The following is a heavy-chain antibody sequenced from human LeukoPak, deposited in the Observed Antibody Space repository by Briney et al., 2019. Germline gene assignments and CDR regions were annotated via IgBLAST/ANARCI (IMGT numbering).Heavy chain of an antibody. Sequence: SETLSLTCTVSGYSISSDYYWGWIRQPPGKGLEWGGSIYHSGSTYYNPSLKSRVTILVDTSKHQFSLKLSSVTAADTAVYYCAAGSDYWGQGTLVTVSS. D-gene: IGHD6-13*01. J-gene: IGHJ4*02. V-gene: IGHV4-38-2*02. CDR2: IYHSGST. CDR3: AAGSDY. CDR1: GYSISSDYY.